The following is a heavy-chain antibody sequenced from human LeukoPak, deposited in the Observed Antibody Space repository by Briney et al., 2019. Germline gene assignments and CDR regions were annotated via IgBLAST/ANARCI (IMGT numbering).Heavy chain of an antibody. J-gene: IGHJ4*02. CDR2: IYPGDSDT. CDR3: ARHGRNDYGDCYDY. Sequence: LGESLKISCKGSGYSFTSYWIGWVRQMPGKGLEWMGIIYPGDSDTRYSPSFQGQVTISADKSITTAYLQWSSLKASDTAMYYCARHGRNDYGDCYDYWGQGTLSPSPQ. D-gene: IGHD4-17*01. CDR1: GYSFTSYW. V-gene: IGHV5-51*01.